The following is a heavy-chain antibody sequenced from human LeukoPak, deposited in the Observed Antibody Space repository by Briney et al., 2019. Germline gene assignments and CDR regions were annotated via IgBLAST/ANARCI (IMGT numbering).Heavy chain of an antibody. V-gene: IGHV3-7*01. CDR2: IKQDGSEK. Sequence: GGSLRLSCAASGFTFSDHWMTWVRQGPGKGLEWVANIKQDGSEKYYVDSVKGRFTISRDNAKNSLCLQMNSLRAEDTAVYYCAREFCSGANCYPMGAFDMWGQGTMVTVSS. D-gene: IGHD2-15*01. CDR3: AREFCSGANCYPMGAFDM. J-gene: IGHJ3*02. CDR1: GFTFSDHW.